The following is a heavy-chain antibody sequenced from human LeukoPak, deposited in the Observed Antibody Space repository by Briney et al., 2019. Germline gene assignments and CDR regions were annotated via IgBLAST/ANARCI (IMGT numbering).Heavy chain of an antibody. D-gene: IGHD2-15*01. CDR3: ARGGDISGDY. V-gene: IGHV3-30-3*01. CDR1: GFIFSSYA. J-gene: IGHJ4*02. CDR2: ISYDGSNK. Sequence: PGGSLRLSCAASGFIFSSYAMTWVRQAPGKGLEWVAVISYDGSNKYYADSVKGRFTISRDNSKNTLYLQMNSLRAEDTAVYYCARGGDISGDYWGQGTLVTVSS.